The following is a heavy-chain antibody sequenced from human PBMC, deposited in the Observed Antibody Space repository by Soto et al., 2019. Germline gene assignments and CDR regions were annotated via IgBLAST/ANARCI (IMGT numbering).Heavy chain of an antibody. CDR1: GFTFSTYA. D-gene: IGHD4-17*01. V-gene: IGHV3-23*01. CDR2: ISRSGGTT. Sequence: EVQLLESGGGLRQPGGSLRLSCAASGFTFSTYAMSWVRQAPGKGLEWVSAISRSGGTTYYADSVKGRFTISRDNSKNTLYLQMSSLRDDDTAVYYCAKDYGAFEFIDRWGQGTLVTVSS. CDR3: AKDYGAFEFIDR. J-gene: IGHJ1*01.